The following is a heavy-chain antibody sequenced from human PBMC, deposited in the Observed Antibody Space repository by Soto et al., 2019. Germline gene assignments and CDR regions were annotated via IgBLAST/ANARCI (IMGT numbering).Heavy chain of an antibody. CDR3: ARNLFDSRGYPPEV. J-gene: IGHJ4*02. Sequence: SETLSLTCTISGISINSGKWWSWVRQPPGEGLEWIGEIFHTGNTDYKPSLKSRVSILVDKSKNQFSLNLDFVTAADTAVYYCARNLFDSRGYPPEVWGQGILVTVSS. CDR2: IFHTGNT. V-gene: IGHV4-4*02. CDR1: GISINSGKW. D-gene: IGHD3-22*01.